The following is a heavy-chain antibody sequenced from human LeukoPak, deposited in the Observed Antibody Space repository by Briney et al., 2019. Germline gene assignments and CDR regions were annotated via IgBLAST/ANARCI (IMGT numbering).Heavy chain of an antibody. V-gene: IGHV3-23*01. J-gene: IGHJ5*02. CDR1: GFTFSNYE. CDR2: ISNDGGGT. D-gene: IGHD3-22*01. Sequence: GGSLRLSCAASGFTFSNYEMNWVRQAPGKGLEWVSAISNDGGGTTYADFVKGRFTISRDNSKNTLFLQMNSLRAEDTALYYCAKGSSGYFADLWGQGTLVTVSS. CDR3: AKGSSGYFADL.